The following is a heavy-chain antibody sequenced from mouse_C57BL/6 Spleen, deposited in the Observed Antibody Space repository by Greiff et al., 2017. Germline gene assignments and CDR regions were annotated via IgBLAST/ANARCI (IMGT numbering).Heavy chain of an antibody. D-gene: IGHD1-1*01. CDR1: GYTFTSYW. CDR3: ARSPGSSYGAMDY. Sequence: VQLQQPGAELVRPGSSVKLSCKASGYTFTSYWMHWVKQRPIQGLEWIGNIDPSDSETHYNQKFKDKATLTVDKSSSTAYMQLSSLTSEDSAVYYCARSPGSSYGAMDYWGQGTSVTVSS. CDR2: IDPSDSET. J-gene: IGHJ4*01. V-gene: IGHV1-52*01.